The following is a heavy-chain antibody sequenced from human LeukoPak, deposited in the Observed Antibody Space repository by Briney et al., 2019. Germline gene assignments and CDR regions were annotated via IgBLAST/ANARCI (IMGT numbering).Heavy chain of an antibody. CDR3: ARTRAGCSGGSCYSNYYYYMDV. Sequence: SETLSLTCTVSGGSISSGSYYWSWIRQPAGKGLEWIGRIYTSGSTNYNPSLKSRVTISVDTSKNQFSLKLSSVTAADTAVYYCARTRAGCSGGSCYSNYYYYMDVWGKGTTVTVSS. D-gene: IGHD2-15*01. V-gene: IGHV4-61*02. CDR2: IYTSGST. CDR1: GGSISSGSYY. J-gene: IGHJ6*03.